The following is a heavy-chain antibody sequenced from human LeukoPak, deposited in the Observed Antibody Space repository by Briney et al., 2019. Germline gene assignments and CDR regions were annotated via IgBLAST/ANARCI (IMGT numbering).Heavy chain of an antibody. Sequence: SETLSLTCVVSGGSISGYHWSWIRQPPGKGLGWIGYIYYKGITNYNPSLKSRVTISLDTSKSQFSLKLSSVTAADTAVYYCARLVAVTGTVDWFDPWGQGTVVTVSS. CDR1: GGSISGYH. CDR3: ARLVAVTGTVDWFDP. CDR2: IYYKGIT. D-gene: IGHD2-21*02. V-gene: IGHV4-59*08. J-gene: IGHJ5*02.